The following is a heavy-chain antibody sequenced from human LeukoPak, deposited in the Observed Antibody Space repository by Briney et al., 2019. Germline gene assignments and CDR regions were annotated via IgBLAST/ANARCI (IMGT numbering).Heavy chain of an antibody. D-gene: IGHD1-26*01. CDR1: GFTFSSYS. J-gene: IGHJ4*02. CDR3: ARDRGSYRFFDY. V-gene: IGHV3-21*01. Sequence: GGSLRLSCAASGFTFSSYSMNLVRQAPGKGLEWVSSISSSSSYIYYADSVKGRFTISRDNAKNSLYLQMNSLRAEDTAVYYCARDRGSYRFFDYWGQGTLVTVSS. CDR2: ISSSSSYI.